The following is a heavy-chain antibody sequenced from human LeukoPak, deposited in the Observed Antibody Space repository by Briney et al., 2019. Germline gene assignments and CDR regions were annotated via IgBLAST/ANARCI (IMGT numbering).Heavy chain of an antibody. V-gene: IGHV4-30-2*01. CDR2: IYHTGST. D-gene: IGHD3-10*01. Sequence: SQTLSLTCAVSGGSISSGGYSWSWIRQPPGKGLEWIGYIYHTGSTYYNPSLKSRVTISVDRSKNQFSLKLSPVTAADTAVYYCARGLGELTFDYWGQGTLVTVSS. CDR3: ARGLGELTFDY. CDR1: GGSISSGGYS. J-gene: IGHJ4*02.